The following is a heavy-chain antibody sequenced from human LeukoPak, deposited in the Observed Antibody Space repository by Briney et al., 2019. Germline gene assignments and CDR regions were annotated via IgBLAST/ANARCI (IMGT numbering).Heavy chain of an antibody. D-gene: IGHD6-13*01. J-gene: IGHJ5*02. Sequence: GASLQISCKGSGFIFTSYWIGLVRQLPGKGLEWMGIIYPGDSDTKYSPSFEGQVTISADKSISTAYLQWSSLKASDTAMYYCARRIAAANWFDPWGQGTLVTVSS. V-gene: IGHV5-51*01. CDR1: GFIFTSYW. CDR3: ARRIAAANWFDP. CDR2: IYPGDSDT.